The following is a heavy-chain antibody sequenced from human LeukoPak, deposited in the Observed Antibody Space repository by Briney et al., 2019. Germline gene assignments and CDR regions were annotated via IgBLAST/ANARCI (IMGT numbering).Heavy chain of an antibody. V-gene: IGHV3-48*04. Sequence: GGSLRLSCAASGFTVSSYGMNWVRQPPGKGLEWIAYLSSSGSAFSYADSVKGRFTIARDNAKNSVYLEMNSLRADDTAVYYCARSARLMKGVVEVTALDDWGQGTLVTVSS. J-gene: IGHJ4*02. CDR2: LSSSGSAF. CDR1: GFTVSSYG. CDR3: ARSARLMKGVVEVTALDD. D-gene: IGHD3-3*01.